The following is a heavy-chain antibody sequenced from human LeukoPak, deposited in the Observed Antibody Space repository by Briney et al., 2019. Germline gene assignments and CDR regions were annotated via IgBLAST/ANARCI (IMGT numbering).Heavy chain of an antibody. CDR1: GGTFSSYA. Sequence: GASVKVSCKASGGTFSSYAISWVRQAPGQGLEWMGGIIPIFGTANYAQKFQGRVTITADKSTSTAYMELSSLRSEGTAVYYCARYSTVTHWFDPWGQGTLVTVSS. CDR3: ARYSTVTHWFDP. CDR2: IIPIFGTA. V-gene: IGHV1-69*06. J-gene: IGHJ5*02. D-gene: IGHD4-17*01.